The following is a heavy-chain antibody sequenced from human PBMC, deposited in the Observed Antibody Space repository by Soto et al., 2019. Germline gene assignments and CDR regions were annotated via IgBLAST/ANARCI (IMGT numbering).Heavy chain of an antibody. D-gene: IGHD3-3*01. J-gene: IGHJ5*02. CDR1: GFTFSSYV. V-gene: IGHV3-23*01. CDR2: ISGSGGGT. CDR3: ARAVYDFWSAYAS. Sequence: GGSLRLSCVASGFTFSSYVMNWVLQAPGKGLEWVSVISGSGGGTDYADSVKGRFTISRDNSKNTLYLQMNTLRAEDTAVYYCARAVYDFWSAYASWGQGTLVTVSS.